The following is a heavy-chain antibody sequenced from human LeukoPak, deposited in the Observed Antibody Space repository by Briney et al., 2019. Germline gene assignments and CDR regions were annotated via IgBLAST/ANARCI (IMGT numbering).Heavy chain of an antibody. V-gene: IGHV3-15*01. J-gene: IGHJ4*02. CDR1: GFTFSNAW. Sequence: GGSLRLSCAASGFTFSNAWMSWVRQAPGKGLEWVGRIKSKTDGGTTDYAAPVKGRFTISRDDSKNTLYLQMNSLKTEDTAVYYCTTDATIAVAGPTEVDYWGQGTLVTVSS. CDR3: TTDATIAVAGPTEVDY. CDR2: IKSKTDGGTT. D-gene: IGHD6-19*01.